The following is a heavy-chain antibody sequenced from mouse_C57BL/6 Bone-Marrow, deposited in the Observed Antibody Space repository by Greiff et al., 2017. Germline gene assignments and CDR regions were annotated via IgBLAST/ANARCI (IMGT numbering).Heavy chain of an antibody. Sequence: QVQLQQSGAELVRPGASVKLSCKASGYTFTSYGISWVKQRPGQGLEWIGEIYPRGGNTYYNEKFKGKATLTADKSSSTAYMELRSLTSEDSAVYFCAGHYYGSSYFAYWGQGTLVTVSA. J-gene: IGHJ3*01. D-gene: IGHD1-1*01. CDR2: IYPRGGNT. V-gene: IGHV1-81*01. CDR1: GYTFTSYG. CDR3: AGHYYGSSYFAY.